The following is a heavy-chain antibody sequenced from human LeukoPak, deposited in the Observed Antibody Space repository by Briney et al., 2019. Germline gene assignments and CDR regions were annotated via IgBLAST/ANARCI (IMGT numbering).Heavy chain of an antibody. CDR3: AREVTGWFDP. CDR2: IDSSSNYI. CDR1: GFTFSSFS. Sequence: PGGSLRLSCAASGFTFSSFSINWVRQAPGKGLEWVSSIDSSSNYIYYADSVKGRFTISRDNAKNSLYLQMNSLRVEDTAVYYCAREVTGWFDPWGQGTLVTVSS. J-gene: IGHJ5*02. V-gene: IGHV3-21*01. D-gene: IGHD1-14*01.